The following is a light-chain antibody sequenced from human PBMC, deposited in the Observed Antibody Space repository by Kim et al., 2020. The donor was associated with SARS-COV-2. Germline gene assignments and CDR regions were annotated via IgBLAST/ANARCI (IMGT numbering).Light chain of an antibody. Sequence: SPGEGGTLSTGGASHVSSYYSWYQQKHARAPPLLLFDASNRAPGIPARCIGSGSWTDFTLTISSLEHEDVVVYYYQQRSNWPPLTFGQGTRLEIK. CDR2: DAS. V-gene: IGKV3-11*01. J-gene: IGKJ5*01. CDR3: QQRSNWPPLT. CDR1: SHVSSY.